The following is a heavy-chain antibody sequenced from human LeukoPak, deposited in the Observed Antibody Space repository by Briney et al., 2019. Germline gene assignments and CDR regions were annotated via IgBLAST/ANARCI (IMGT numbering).Heavy chain of an antibody. CDR3: ARARGGGSDRLRRHFDP. D-gene: IGHD2-15*01. V-gene: IGHV1-8*01. J-gene: IGHJ5*02. Sequence: ASVKVSCKASGYTFTSYDINWVRQATGQGLEWMGWMNPNSGNTGYAQKFQGRVTMTRNTSISTAYMELSSLRSEDPAVYYCARARGGGSDRLRRHFDPWGQGTLVTVSS. CDR2: MNPNSGNT. CDR1: GYTFTSYD.